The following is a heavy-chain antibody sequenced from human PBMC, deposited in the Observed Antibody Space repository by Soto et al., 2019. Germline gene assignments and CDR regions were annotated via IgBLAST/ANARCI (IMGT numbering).Heavy chain of an antibody. CDR1: GGSISSSSYY. D-gene: IGHD1-26*01. Sequence: NPSETLSLTCTVSGGSISSSSYYWGWIRQPPGKGLEWIGSIYYSGSTYYNPSLKSRVTISVDTSKNQFSLKLSSVTAADTAVYYCARHLRGSYVRFDPWGQGTPVTVS. J-gene: IGHJ5*02. V-gene: IGHV4-39*01. CDR2: IYYSGST. CDR3: ARHLRGSYVRFDP.